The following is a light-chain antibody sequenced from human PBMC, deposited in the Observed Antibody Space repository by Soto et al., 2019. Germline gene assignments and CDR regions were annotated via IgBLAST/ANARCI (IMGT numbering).Light chain of an antibody. J-gene: IGLJ3*02. V-gene: IGLV2-8*01. CDR1: SSDVGGYDY. CDR2: EVA. CDR3: SSYACSYNFV. Sequence: QSALTQPPSASGSPGQSVTISCTGTSSDVGGYDYVSWYQQHPGKAPKLMIYEVAKRPSGVPDRFSGSKPGNTASLTVSGLRAADEADCYCSSYACSYNFVLGGATKLTVL.